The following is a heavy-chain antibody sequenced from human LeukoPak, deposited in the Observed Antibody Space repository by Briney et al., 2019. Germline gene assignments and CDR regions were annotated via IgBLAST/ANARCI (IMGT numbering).Heavy chain of an antibody. Sequence: PPETLSLTCTFSGGSVSSGSYYTSWIRQPPGKGLEWIVYIYYSRSTSYKPCLTSRVTISVDTSKNQCSLKLSSVTAADTAVYYCAREAYSYGYSPFDYWGQGTLVTVSS. D-gene: IGHD5-18*01. CDR2: IYYSRST. V-gene: IGHV4-61*01. J-gene: IGHJ4*02. CDR1: GGSVSSGSYY. CDR3: AREAYSYGYSPFDY.